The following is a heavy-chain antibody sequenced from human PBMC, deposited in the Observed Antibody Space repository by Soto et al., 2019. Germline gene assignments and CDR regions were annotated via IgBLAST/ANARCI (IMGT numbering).Heavy chain of an antibody. D-gene: IGHD3-10*01. V-gene: IGHV1-69*13. CDR2: IIPIFGTA. J-gene: IGHJ3*02. CDR1: GGTFSSYA. CDR3: ARRGGVRGVILNDAFDI. Sequence: SVKVSCKASGGTFSSYAISWVRQAPGQGLEWMGGIIPIFGTANYAQKFQGRVTITADESTSTAYMERSSLRSEDTAVYYCARRGGVRGVILNDAFDIWGQGTMVTVSS.